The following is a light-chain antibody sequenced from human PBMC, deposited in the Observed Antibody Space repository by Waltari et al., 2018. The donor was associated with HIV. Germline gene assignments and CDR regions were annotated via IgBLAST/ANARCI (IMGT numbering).Light chain of an antibody. Sequence: FILTQPHSVSESPGKTVTISCTRSSGNIASSYVQWYQHRQGSSPTTVIYENNQRPSGVPDLFSRFIGCSSNSTSLTISGLRTEDEADYYCQSHDNNIFYVFGAGTYVTVL. CDR1: SGNIASSY. J-gene: IGLJ1*01. CDR2: ENN. CDR3: QSHDNNIFYV. V-gene: IGLV6-57*01.